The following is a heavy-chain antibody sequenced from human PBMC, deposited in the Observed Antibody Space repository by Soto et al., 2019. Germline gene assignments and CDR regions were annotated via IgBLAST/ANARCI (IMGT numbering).Heavy chain of an antibody. CDR1: GFTFGDYA. V-gene: IGHV3-49*03. CDR3: TRSQPYYYDSSGYLSA. J-gene: IGHJ4*02. Sequence: PGGSLRLSCTASGFTFGDYAMSWFRQAPGKGLEWVGFIRSKAYGGTTEYAASVKGRFTISRDDSKSIAYLQMNSLKTEDTAVYYCTRSQPYYYDSSGYLSAWGQGTLVTVSS. D-gene: IGHD3-22*01. CDR2: IRSKAYGGTT.